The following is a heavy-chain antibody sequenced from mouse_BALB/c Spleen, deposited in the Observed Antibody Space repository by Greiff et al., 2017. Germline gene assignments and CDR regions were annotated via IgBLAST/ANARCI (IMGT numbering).Heavy chain of an antibody. V-gene: IGHV7-3*02. Sequence: EVMLVESGGGLVQPGGSLRLSCATSGFTFTDYYMSWVRQPPGKALEWLGFIRNKANGYTTEYSASVKGRFTISRDNYQSILYLQMNTLRAEDSATYYCARDPLYGNYGAMDYWGQGTSVTVSS. J-gene: IGHJ4*01. D-gene: IGHD2-1*01. CDR2: IRNKANGYTT. CDR1: GFTFTDYY. CDR3: ARDPLYGNYGAMDY.